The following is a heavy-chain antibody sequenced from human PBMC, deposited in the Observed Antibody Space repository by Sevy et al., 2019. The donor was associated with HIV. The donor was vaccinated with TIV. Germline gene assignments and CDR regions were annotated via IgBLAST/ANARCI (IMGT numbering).Heavy chain of an antibody. CDR3: ARGDSRGYYNYYYGMDV. Sequence: GGYLRLSCAASGFTFSSYAMHWVRQAPGKGLEWLAVISYDGSNKYYADSVKGRFTISRDNSKNTQYLQMNSLRAEDTAMYYSARGDSRGYYNYYYGMDVWGQGTTVTVSS. D-gene: IGHD3-22*01. CDR2: ISYDGSNK. J-gene: IGHJ6*02. CDR1: GFTFSSYA. V-gene: IGHV3-30-3*01.